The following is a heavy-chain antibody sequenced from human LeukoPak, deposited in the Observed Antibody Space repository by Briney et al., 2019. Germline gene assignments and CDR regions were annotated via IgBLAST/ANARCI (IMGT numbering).Heavy chain of an antibody. CDR1: GASISAFH. V-gene: IGHV4-4*07. Sequence: PSETLSLTCTVSGASISAFHWTWFRQPAGKGLEWIGLIYSSGSTLFNPSLKSRVAMSVDLTKNQLSLKLTSVTAADTAVYYCARQSVRVVIYDYWGQGTLVTVSS. J-gene: IGHJ4*02. CDR2: IYSSGST. CDR3: ARQSVRVVIYDY. D-gene: IGHD3-3*01.